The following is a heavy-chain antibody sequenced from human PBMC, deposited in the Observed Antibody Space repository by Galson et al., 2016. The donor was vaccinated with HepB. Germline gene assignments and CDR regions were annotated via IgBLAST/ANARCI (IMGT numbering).Heavy chain of an antibody. D-gene: IGHD3-3*01. J-gene: IGHJ4*02. CDR1: GFTFSSYG. CDR2: ISYDGSNK. CDR3: AKGYYDFWSGYYTYFDY. V-gene: IGHV3-30*18. Sequence: SLRLSCAASGFTFSSYGMHWVRQAPGKGLEWVAVISYDGSNKYYADSVKGRFTISRDNYKNTLSLQMNSLRAEDTAVYYCAKGYYDFWSGYYTYFDYWGQGTLVTVSS.